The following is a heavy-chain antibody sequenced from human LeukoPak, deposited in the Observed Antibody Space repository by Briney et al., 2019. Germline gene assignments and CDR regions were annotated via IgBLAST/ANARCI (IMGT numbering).Heavy chain of an antibody. J-gene: IGHJ4*02. Sequence: ASVKVSCKASGGTFSSYAISWVRQAPGQGLEWMGGIIPIFGTANYAQKFQGRVTVTRDTSTSTVHMELSGLRSEDTAVCYCARDQEGFDYWGQGTLVTVSS. CDR1: GGTFSSYA. CDR3: ARDQEGFDY. V-gene: IGHV1-69*05. CDR2: IIPIFGTA.